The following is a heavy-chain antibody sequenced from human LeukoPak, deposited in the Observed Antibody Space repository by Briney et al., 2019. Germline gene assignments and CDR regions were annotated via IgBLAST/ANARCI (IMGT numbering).Heavy chain of an antibody. CDR3: ARDSTTVTTWDYYGMDV. J-gene: IGHJ6*02. Sequence: GGSLRLSCAASGFTFSSYAMHWVRQAPGKGLEWVAVVWYDGSKTYSADSVKGRITISRDDSKNTLYLQMNSLRAEDTAVYYSARDSTTVTTWDYYGMDVWGQGTTVTVSS. V-gene: IGHV3-33*01. D-gene: IGHD4-17*01. CDR1: GFTFSSYA. CDR2: VWYDGSKT.